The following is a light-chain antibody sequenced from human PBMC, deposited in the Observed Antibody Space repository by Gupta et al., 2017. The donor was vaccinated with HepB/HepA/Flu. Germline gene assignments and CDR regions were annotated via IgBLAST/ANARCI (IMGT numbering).Light chain of an antibody. V-gene: IGLV1-51*02. J-gene: IGLJ3*02. CDR2: ENN. CDR3: GTWDSSLSAEV. CDR1: SSNIGNNY. Sequence: QSVLTQLPSVSAAPGQKVPLSCSGSSSNIGNNYVSWYQQLPGTAPKLLIYENNKRPSGIPDRCSGSKSGTSATLGITGLQTGDEADYYCGTWDSSLSAEVFGGGTKLTVL.